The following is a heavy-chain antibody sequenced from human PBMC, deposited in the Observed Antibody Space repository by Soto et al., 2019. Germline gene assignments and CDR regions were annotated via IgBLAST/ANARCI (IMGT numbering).Heavy chain of an antibody. Sequence: QVQLQESGPGLVKPSQTLSLTCTVSGGSISTVNYWWSWIRQSPDMGLEWIGHIYTGGSTYNNPSPESRVTTSVDPSKNQLSLTLSSVSAADTAVYYCARWPSGDKVDSWGQGTLVTVPS. J-gene: IGHJ4*02. CDR2: IYTGGST. D-gene: IGHD7-27*01. CDR1: GGSISTVNYW. CDR3: ARWPSGDKVDS. V-gene: IGHV4-30-4*01.